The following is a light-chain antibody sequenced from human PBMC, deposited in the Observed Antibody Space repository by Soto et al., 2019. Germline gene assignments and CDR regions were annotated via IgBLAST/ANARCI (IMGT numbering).Light chain of an antibody. V-gene: IGKV3-20*01. CDR2: GAS. CDR3: QQFSSYPLT. Sequence: MVLTQSPCTLSLSPGERATLSCRASQSVSSSYLAWYQQKPGQAPRLLIYGASSRATGIPDRFSGSGSGTDFTLTIGRLEPEDFAVYYCQQFSSYPLTFGGGTKVDIK. J-gene: IGKJ4*01. CDR1: QSVSSSY.